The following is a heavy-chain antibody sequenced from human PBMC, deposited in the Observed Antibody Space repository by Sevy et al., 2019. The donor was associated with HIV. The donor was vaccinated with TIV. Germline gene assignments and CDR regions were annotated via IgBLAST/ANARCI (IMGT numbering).Heavy chain of an antibody. CDR3: AKGAWGFGEYYFDY. CDR1: GFTFDDYD. D-gene: IGHD3-10*01. V-gene: IGHV3-9*01. CDR2: ISWNSGSI. Sequence: GGSLRLSCAASGFTFDDYDMHWVRQAPGKGLEWVSGISWNSGSIGYADSVKGRFTISRDNAKNSLYLQMNSLRAEDTALYYCAKGAWGFGEYYFDYWGQGTLVTVSS. J-gene: IGHJ4*02.